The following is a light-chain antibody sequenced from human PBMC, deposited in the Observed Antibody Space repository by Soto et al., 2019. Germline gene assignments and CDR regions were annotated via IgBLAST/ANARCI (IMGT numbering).Light chain of an antibody. Sequence: IVLPQSPATVSLSPGEGATLSCRASQSVSTYLAWYQQKPGQAPRLLIYDTSNRATGIPARFSGSGSGTDFTLSISSLEREDFAVYYCQQRRSWPRTFGQGTKLEIK. CDR1: QSVSTY. CDR3: QQRRSWPRT. V-gene: IGKV3-11*01. J-gene: IGKJ2*01. CDR2: DTS.